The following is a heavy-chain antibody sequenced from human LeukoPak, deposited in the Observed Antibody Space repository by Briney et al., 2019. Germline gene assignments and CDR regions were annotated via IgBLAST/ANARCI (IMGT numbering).Heavy chain of an antibody. Sequence: GSLRLSCAASGFAVNNNFMSWVRQPPGKGLEWISVLFSNGATYYLDSVKDRFTISRDDSKNIVYLQLDTLRGEDTAIYYCAKTRPGGSYDHWGRGTLVTVSS. D-gene: IGHD1-26*01. V-gene: IGHV3-53*01. CDR1: GFAVNNNF. J-gene: IGHJ5*02. CDR2: LFSNGAT. CDR3: AKTRPGGSYDH.